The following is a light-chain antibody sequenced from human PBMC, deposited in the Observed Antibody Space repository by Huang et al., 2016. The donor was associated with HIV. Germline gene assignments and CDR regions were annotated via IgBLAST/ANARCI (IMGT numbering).Light chain of an antibody. V-gene: IGKV3-20*01. CDR1: QSVSSNY. J-gene: IGKJ4*01. CDR2: ATS. CDR3: QQYGSSPLT. Sequence: EIVLTQSPGTLSLSPGERATLSCRASQSVSSNYLAWYQQKPGQAPRLLIYATSGRATGIPDRFSGSGSGTDFTLTISRLEPEDFAVYYCQQYGSSPLTFGGGTKVEI.